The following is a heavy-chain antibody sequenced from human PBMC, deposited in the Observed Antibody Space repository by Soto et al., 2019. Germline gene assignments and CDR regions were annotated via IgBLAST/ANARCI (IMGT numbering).Heavy chain of an antibody. J-gene: IGHJ5*02. Sequence: SETLSLTCTVSGGCISSSSYYWGWIRQPPGKGLEWIGYIYYSGGTNYNPSLKSRVTISLDKSKSQFSLRLISVTAADTAVYYCTREQSDDNYFDPWGQGTLVTVSS. CDR2: IYYSGGT. D-gene: IGHD6-19*01. V-gene: IGHV4-61*05. CDR3: TREQSDDNYFDP. CDR1: GGCISSSSYY.